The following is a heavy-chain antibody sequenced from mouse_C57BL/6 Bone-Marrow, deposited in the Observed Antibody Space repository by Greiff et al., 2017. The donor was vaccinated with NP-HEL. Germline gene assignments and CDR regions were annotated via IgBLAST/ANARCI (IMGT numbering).Heavy chain of an antibody. CDR3: AREDYYGSSPFDY. V-gene: IGHV1-75*01. CDR2: IFPGSGST. J-gene: IGHJ2*01. Sequence: QVHVKQSGPELVKPGASVKISCKASGYTFTDYYINWVKQRPGQGLEWIGWIFPGSGSTYYNEKFKGKATLTVDKSSSTAYMLLSSLTSEDSAVYFCAREDYYGSSPFDYWGQGTTLTVSS. CDR1: GYTFTDYY. D-gene: IGHD1-1*01.